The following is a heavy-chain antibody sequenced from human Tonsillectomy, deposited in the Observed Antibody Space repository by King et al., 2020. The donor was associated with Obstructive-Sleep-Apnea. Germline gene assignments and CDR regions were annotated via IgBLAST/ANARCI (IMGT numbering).Heavy chain of an antibody. D-gene: IGHD3-3*01. CDR3: AGDGTIFGVFISTGWFDP. J-gene: IGHJ5*02. CDR2: ISSSSSTI. CDR1: GFTFSNYN. Sequence: VQLVESGGGLVQPGGSLRLSCAASGFTFSNYNMNWVRQAPGKGLEWVSYISSSSSTIHYADSVKGRFPISRDNAKNSLYLQMNSLRAEDTAVYYCAGDGTIFGVFISTGWFDPWGQGTLVTVSS. V-gene: IGHV3-48*04.